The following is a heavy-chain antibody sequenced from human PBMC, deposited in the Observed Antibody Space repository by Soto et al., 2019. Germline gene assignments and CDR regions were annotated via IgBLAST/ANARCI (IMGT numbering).Heavy chain of an antibody. Sequence: GGSLRLSCAASGFTFSSYGMHWVRQAPGKGLEWVAVISYDGSNKYYADSVKGRFTISRDNSKNTLYLQMNSLRAEDTAVYYCAKDDQWLRLGADYYYGMDVWGQGTTVTVSS. V-gene: IGHV3-30*18. CDR3: AKDDQWLRLGADYYYGMDV. CDR1: GFTFSSYG. CDR2: ISYDGSNK. J-gene: IGHJ6*02. D-gene: IGHD5-12*01.